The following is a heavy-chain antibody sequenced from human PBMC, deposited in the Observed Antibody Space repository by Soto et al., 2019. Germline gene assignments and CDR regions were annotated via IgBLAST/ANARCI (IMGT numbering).Heavy chain of an antibody. CDR2: IIPIFGTA. CDR1: GGTFSSYA. Sequence: SVKVSCKASGGTFSSYAISWVRQAPGQGLEWMGGIIPIFGTANYAQKFQGRVTITADESTSTAYMELSSLRSEDTAVYYCARMRNTYYDILTGYSTLYYSCGMDVWCQGTTVTVSS. V-gene: IGHV1-69*13. J-gene: IGHJ6*02. D-gene: IGHD3-9*01. CDR3: ARMRNTYYDILTGYSTLYYSCGMDV.